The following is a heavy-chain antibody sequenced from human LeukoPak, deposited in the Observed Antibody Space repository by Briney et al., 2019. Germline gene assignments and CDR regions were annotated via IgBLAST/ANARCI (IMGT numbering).Heavy chain of an antibody. J-gene: IGHJ4*02. CDR3: ARGGLEPVDY. CDR2: INEDGSTT. V-gene: IGHV3-74*01. D-gene: IGHD1-14*01. Sequence: PGGSPRLSCAASGFTFSRYWMHWVRQAPGKGLVWVSRINEDGSTTSYADSVKGRFTISRDNVKNTLYLQMNGLRAEDTAVYYCARGGLEPVDYWGQGTLVTVSS. CDR1: GFTFSRYW.